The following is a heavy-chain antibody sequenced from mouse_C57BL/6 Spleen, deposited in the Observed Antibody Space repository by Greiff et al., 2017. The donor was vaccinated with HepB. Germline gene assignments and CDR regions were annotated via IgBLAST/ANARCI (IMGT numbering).Heavy chain of an antibody. D-gene: IGHD1-1*01. CDR2: IYPGDGDT. V-gene: IGHV1-82*01. J-gene: IGHJ4*01. CDR3: ASQVITTVVATTTVYAMDY. Sequence: VQLQQSGPELVKPGASVKISCKASGYAFSSSWMNWVKQRPGKGLEWIGRIYPGDGDTNYNGKFKGKATLTADKSSSTAYMQLSSLTSEDSAVYFCASQVITTVVATTTVYAMDYWGQGTSVTVSS. CDR1: GYAFSSSW.